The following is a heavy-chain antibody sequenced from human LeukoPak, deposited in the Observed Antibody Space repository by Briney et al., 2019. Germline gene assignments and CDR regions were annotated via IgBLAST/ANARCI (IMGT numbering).Heavy chain of an antibody. J-gene: IGHJ3*02. CDR2: ISSSGSTI. Sequence: GGSLRLSCAASGFTFSDYYMSWIRQAPGKGLEWVSYISSSGSTIYYADSVKGRFTISRDNAKNSLYLQMNSLRAEDTAVYYCAKDRVVAAITAAFDIWGQGTMVTVSS. V-gene: IGHV3-11*01. D-gene: IGHD2-15*01. CDR3: AKDRVVAAITAAFDI. CDR1: GFTFSDYY.